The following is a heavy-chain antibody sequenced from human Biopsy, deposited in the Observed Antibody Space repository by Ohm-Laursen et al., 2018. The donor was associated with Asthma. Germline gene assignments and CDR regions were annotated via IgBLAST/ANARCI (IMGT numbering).Heavy chain of an antibody. V-gene: IGHV2-5*02. CDR1: GLSLRTPGVG. CDR2: IYWDDYN. CDR3: ALSQDSGFDDHSPSWFDP. D-gene: IGHD3-9*01. J-gene: IGHJ5*02. Sequence: PTQTLTLTGSFSGLSLRTPGVGVGWIRQSPGKALEWLALIYWDDYNLFRPSLKRRLTITKDPSKNQVVLTMTKMDPVDSGTYYCALSQDSGFDDHSPSWFDPWGQGTLVTVSS.